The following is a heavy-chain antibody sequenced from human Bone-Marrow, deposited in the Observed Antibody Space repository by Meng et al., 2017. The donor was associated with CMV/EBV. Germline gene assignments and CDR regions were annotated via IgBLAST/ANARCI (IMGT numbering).Heavy chain of an antibody. D-gene: IGHD4-23*01. CDR2: ISRSSSYI. Sequence: SGFSFSDYSINWVRQAPGKGLEWVSSISRSSSYIYYADSVGGRFTISRDNAKNSVFLQMSSLRAEDTAVYYCAKEGEYRSTVVTPDYWGQGTLVTVSS. J-gene: IGHJ4*02. V-gene: IGHV3-21*01. CDR1: GFSFSDYS. CDR3: AKEGEYRSTVVTPDY.